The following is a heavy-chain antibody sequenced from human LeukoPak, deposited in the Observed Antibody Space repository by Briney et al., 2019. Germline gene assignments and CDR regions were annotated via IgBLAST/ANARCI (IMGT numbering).Heavy chain of an antibody. V-gene: IGHV1-69*10. CDR2: FIPILGTA. D-gene: IGHD3-3*01. J-gene: IGHJ6*04. CDR3: AAIPVFGVVLHQEPV. Sequence: GASVKVSCKASGATFSDYALNWVRQAPGQGLEWMGVFIPILGTANSTQKLHDRLTITADISTNTAYMELSSLRSEDTAVYFCAAIPVFGVVLHQEPVWGKGTTVTVSS. CDR1: GATFSDYA.